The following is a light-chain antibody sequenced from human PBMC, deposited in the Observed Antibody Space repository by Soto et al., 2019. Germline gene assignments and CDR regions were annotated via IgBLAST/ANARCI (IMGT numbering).Light chain of an antibody. J-gene: IGLJ1*01. CDR1: SSDVGGYNY. V-gene: IGLV2-14*01. CDR2: EVS. CDR3: SSYTSSSTLPYV. Sequence: QSVLTQPASVSGSPGQSITISCTGTSSDVGGYNYVSWYQQQSGKAPKLMIHEVSNRPSGVSNRFSGSKSGNTASLTISGLQAEDEADYYCSSYTSSSTLPYVFGTGTKLTVL.